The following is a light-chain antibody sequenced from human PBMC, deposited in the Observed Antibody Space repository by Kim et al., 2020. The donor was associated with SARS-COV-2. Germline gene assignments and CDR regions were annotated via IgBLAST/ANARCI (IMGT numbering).Light chain of an antibody. CDR3: KQYSSYPLT. CDR2: KAS. CDR1: QSITNW. J-gene: IGKJ4*01. V-gene: IGKV1-5*03. Sequence: VSVGDVVTITCLASQSITNWLAWYQQIPGRATQLLIFKASTLQSGVPSRFSGSGSETEFILTISSLQPDDFATYYCKQYSSYPLTFGGGTKVDIK.